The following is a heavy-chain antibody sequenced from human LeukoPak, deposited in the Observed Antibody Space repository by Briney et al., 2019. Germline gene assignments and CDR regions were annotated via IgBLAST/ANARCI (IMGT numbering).Heavy chain of an antibody. V-gene: IGHV1-18*01. D-gene: IGHD3-3*01. CDR2: ISAYNGNT. CDR3: ARSNDFWSGYYRFYCDY. Sequence: ASVKVSCKASGYTFTSYGISWVRQAPGPGLEWMGWISAYNGNTNYAQKLQGRVTMTTDTSTSTAYMELRSLTSDDTGVYYCARSNDFWSGYYRFYCDYWGQGTLVTVSS. CDR1: GYTFTSYG. J-gene: IGHJ4*02.